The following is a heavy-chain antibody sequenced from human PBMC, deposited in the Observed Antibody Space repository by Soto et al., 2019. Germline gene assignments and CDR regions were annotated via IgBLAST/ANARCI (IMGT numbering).Heavy chain of an antibody. J-gene: IGHJ1*01. Sequence: GGSLRLSSGPSGLTFDDYAINWVRQVPGKGLEWVSGINWNSGSIGYGDSVKGRFAISRDNAKNSLHLQMNSLSAEDTAFYYCVKDESINWYSGHFRHWGQGTLVTVSS. CDR3: VKDESINWYSGHFRH. V-gene: IGHV3-9*01. D-gene: IGHD6-13*01. CDR2: INWNSGSI. CDR1: GLTFDDYA.